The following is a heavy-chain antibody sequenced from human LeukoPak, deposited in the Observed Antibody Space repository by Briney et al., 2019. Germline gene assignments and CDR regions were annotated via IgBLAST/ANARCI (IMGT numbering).Heavy chain of an antibody. Sequence: GGSLTLSCAASGFTFSSYWMTWVRQAPGKGLEWVANIHLEGSEKYYVDSVKGRFTISRDNAKNSLYLQMNRLRAEDTAVYYCATDRGYFSFDYWGQGTLVTVSS. D-gene: IGHD3-22*01. V-gene: IGHV3-7*01. CDR3: ATDRGYFSFDY. J-gene: IGHJ4*02. CDR2: IHLEGSEK. CDR1: GFTFSSYW.